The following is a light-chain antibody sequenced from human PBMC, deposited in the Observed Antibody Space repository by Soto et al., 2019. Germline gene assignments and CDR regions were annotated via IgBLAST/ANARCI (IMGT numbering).Light chain of an antibody. CDR3: SSYAGSLYV. CDR1: SSDVGGYNY. J-gene: IGLJ1*01. V-gene: IGLV2-8*01. CDR2: EVS. Sequence: QSALTQPPSASGSPGQSVTISCTGTSSDVGGYNYVSWYQQHPGKAPKLMIYEVSKRPSGVPDRFSGSKSGNTASLTVSGLQAEDEADYYCSSYAGSLYVFGTGTKHRP.